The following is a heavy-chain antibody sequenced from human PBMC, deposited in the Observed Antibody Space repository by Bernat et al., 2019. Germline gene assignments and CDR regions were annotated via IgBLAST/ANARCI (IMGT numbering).Heavy chain of an antibody. CDR1: GFTFSSYA. Sequence: QVQLVESGGGVVQPGRSLRLSCAASGFTFSSYAMHWVRQAPGKGLEWVAVISYDGSNKYSADSVKGRFTTSRDNSKNALYLQMNSLRAEDTAVYYCARDLVVGDTGWGQGTLVTVSS. J-gene: IGHJ4*02. CDR3: ARDLVVGDTG. D-gene: IGHD2-2*01. CDR2: ISYDGSNK. V-gene: IGHV3-30-3*01.